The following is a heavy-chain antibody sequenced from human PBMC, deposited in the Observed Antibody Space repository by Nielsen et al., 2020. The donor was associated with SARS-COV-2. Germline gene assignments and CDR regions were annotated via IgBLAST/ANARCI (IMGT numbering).Heavy chain of an antibody. CDR1: GFTFSSYS. V-gene: IGHV3-21*01. Sequence: GESLKISCAASGFTFSSYSMNWVRQAPGKGLEWVSSISSSSSYIYYADSVKGRFTISRDNSKNTLYLQMNSLRAEDTAVYYCAKVRRIRTVTSPSDYWGQGTLVTVSS. CDR3: AKVRRIRTVTSPSDY. D-gene: IGHD4-17*01. CDR2: ISSSSSYI. J-gene: IGHJ4*02.